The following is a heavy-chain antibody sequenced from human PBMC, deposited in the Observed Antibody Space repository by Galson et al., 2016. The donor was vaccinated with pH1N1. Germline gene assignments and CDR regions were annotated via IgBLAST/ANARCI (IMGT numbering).Heavy chain of an antibody. Sequence: SVKVSCKASGYTFTKYYMHWVRQAPGQGLEWMGIINPSDGTTTSAQNFQGRITLTRDTSTSTVYIDLSRLRPEDTAVYYCAQYCTSTTCPPHGMDVWGQGTSVSVSS. J-gene: IGHJ6*02. CDR2: INPSDGTT. CDR3: AQYCTSTTCPPHGMDV. CDR1: GYTFTKYY. D-gene: IGHD2-2*01. V-gene: IGHV1-46*03.